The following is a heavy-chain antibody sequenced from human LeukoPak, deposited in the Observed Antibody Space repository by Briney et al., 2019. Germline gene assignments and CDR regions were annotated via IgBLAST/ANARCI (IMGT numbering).Heavy chain of an antibody. CDR2: IRYDGNNK. Sequence: GGSLRLSCAASGFTFSRYGMHWVRQAPGKGLEWVAFIRYDGNNKYYADSVRGQFTISRDNSKNTLYLQMNSLRADDTAVYYCAMKAVPRPRLYDAFDFWGQGTVVTVSS. D-gene: IGHD2-2*02. J-gene: IGHJ3*01. CDR1: GFTFSRYG. V-gene: IGHV3-30*02. CDR3: AMKAVPRPRLYDAFDF.